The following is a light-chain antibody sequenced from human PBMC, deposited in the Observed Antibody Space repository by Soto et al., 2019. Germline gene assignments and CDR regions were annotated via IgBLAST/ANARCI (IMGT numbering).Light chain of an antibody. J-gene: IGKJ1*01. CDR3: QQFNNWPQT. Sequence: EIVMTQSPATLSVSPGEXATLSCRASQSVSSNLAWYQQKSGQAPRLLIYGASTRATGIPARFSGSGSGTEFTLTISSLQSEDFAVYFCQQFNNWPQTFGQGTKVDIK. V-gene: IGKV3-15*01. CDR1: QSVSSN. CDR2: GAS.